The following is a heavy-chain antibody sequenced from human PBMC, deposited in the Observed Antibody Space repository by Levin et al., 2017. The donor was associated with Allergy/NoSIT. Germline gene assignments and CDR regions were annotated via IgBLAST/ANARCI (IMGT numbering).Heavy chain of an antibody. D-gene: IGHD3-3*01. V-gene: IGHV3-15*01. CDR2: IKSKTDGATT. CDR3: ATDLRITTLDY. Sequence: GESLKISCAASGFTFSNAWMSWVRQAPGKGLEWVGRIKSKTDGATTDYAAPVIGRITISRDDKKNTLYLQMNSLKTEDTGVYYCATDLRITTLDYWGQGTLVTVSS. J-gene: IGHJ4*02. CDR1: GFTFSNAW.